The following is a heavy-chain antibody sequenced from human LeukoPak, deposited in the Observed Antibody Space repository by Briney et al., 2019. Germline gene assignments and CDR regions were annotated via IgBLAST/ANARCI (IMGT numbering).Heavy chain of an antibody. D-gene: IGHD1-1*01. CDR3: ARDPDNWNDAGY. CDR1: GGTFSSYA. Sequence: SVKVSCKASGGTFSSYAISWVRQAPGQGLEWMGRIIPILGIANYAQKFQGRATITADKSTSTAYMELSSLRSEDTAVYYCARDPDNWNDAGYWGQGTLVTVSS. J-gene: IGHJ4*02. V-gene: IGHV1-69*04. CDR2: IIPILGIA.